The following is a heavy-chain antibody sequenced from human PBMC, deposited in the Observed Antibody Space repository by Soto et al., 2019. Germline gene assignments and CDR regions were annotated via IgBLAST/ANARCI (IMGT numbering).Heavy chain of an antibody. D-gene: IGHD2-15*01. CDR1: GGSISSYY. V-gene: IGHV4-59*01. CDR3: ARSPIVVVVAATWYYGMDV. Sequence: QVQLQESGPGLVKPSETLSLTCTVSGGSISSYYWSWIRQPPGKGLEWIGHIYYSGSTNYNPSPKSRVTISVDTSKNQFSLKLSSVTAADTAVYYCARSPIVVVVAATWYYGMDVWGQGTTVTVSS. CDR2: IYYSGST. J-gene: IGHJ6*02.